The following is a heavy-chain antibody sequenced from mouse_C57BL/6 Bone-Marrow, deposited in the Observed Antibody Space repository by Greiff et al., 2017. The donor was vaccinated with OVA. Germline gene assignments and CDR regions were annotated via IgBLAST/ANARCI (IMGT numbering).Heavy chain of an antibody. D-gene: IGHD2-4*01. CDR1: GYTFTSYW. V-gene: IGHV1-61*01. Sequence: VQLQQPGAELVRPGSSVKLSCKASGYTFTSYWMDWVKQRPGQGLEWIGNIYPSDSETHYNQKFKDKATLTVDKSSSTAYLQLSSLTSEDSAVYYCAREVYEYDGFAYWGQGTLVTVSA. CDR2: IYPSDSET. J-gene: IGHJ3*01. CDR3: AREVYEYDGFAY.